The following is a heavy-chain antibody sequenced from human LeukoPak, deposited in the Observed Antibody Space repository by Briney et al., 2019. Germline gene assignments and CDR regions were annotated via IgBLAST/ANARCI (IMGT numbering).Heavy chain of an antibody. D-gene: IGHD3-10*01. CDR3: AREGSRISFDP. V-gene: IGHV3-11*04. Sequence: GGSLRLSCAASGFTFSDHYMSWIRQAPGKGLEWASYISSSGSTIYYADSVKGRFTISRDNAKNSLYLQMNSLRAEDTAVYYCAREGSRISFDPWGQGTLVTVSS. J-gene: IGHJ5*02. CDR1: GFTFSDHY. CDR2: ISSSGSTI.